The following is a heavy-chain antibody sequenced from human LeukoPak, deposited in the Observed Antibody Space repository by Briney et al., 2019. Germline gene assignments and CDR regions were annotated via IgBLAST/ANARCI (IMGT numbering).Heavy chain of an antibody. CDR1: GYTFTSYG. Sequence: ASVKVSCKASGYTFTSYGISWVRQAPGQGLEWMGWMNPDSGNTGYVQKFQGRVTMTRDTSTNTAYMELSNLTSDDTAVFYCARGTIRSRYFDYWGQGTLVTVSS. J-gene: IGHJ4*02. D-gene: IGHD3-10*01. CDR3: ARGTIRSRYFDY. V-gene: IGHV1-8*02. CDR2: MNPDSGNT.